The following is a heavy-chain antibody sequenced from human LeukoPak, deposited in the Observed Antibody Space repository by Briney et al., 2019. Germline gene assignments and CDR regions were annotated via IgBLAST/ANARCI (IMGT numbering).Heavy chain of an antibody. J-gene: IGHJ5*02. CDR3: ARQRNYDYVWGSYRYTGWFDP. D-gene: IGHD3-16*02. CDR2: IYYSRST. Sequence: SETLSLTCTVSGGSISSDYWNWIRQPPGKGLEWIGYIYYSRSTNYNPSLKSRVTISVDTSKNQFSLKLSSVTAADTAVYYCARQRNYDYVWGSYRYTGWFDPWGQGTLVTVSS. CDR1: GGSISSDY. V-gene: IGHV4-59*08.